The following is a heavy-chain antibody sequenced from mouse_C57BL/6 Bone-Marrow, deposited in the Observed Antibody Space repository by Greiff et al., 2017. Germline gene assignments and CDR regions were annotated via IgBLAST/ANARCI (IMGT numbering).Heavy chain of an antibody. CDR3: ARAYYDSYYAMDY. V-gene: IGHV1-81*01. J-gene: IGHJ4*01. Sequence: VQLQESGAELARPGASVKLSCKASGYTFTGYGISWVKQRTGPGLEWIGEIYPRSGNTYYNEKFKGKATLTADKSSSTAYMELRSLTSEDSAVYFCARAYYDSYYAMDYWGQGTSVTVSS. D-gene: IGHD2-4*01. CDR1: GYTFTGYG. CDR2: IYPRSGNT.